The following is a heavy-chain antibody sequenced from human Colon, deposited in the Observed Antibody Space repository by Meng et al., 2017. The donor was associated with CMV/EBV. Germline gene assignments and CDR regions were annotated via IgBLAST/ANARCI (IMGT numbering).Heavy chain of an antibody. J-gene: IGHJ4*02. Sequence: GSLRLSCTVSGYSITTTYYWGWIRQSPGKGLEWIGSIYPSGTTHYNPSLSSRLTMSIDTAKNQLSLRLNSVTAADTAVFYCASERLGAAAIPLDHWGQGTLVTVSS. CDR1: GYSITTTYY. V-gene: IGHV4-38-2*02. CDR3: ASERLGAAAIPLDH. D-gene: IGHD6-13*01. CDR2: IYPSGTT.